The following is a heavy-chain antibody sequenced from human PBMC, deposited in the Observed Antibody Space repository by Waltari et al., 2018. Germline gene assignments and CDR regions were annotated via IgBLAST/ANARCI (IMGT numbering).Heavy chain of an antibody. CDR3: VTVGSSIQAFDYFDN. V-gene: IGHV4-61*02. D-gene: IGHD3-3*02. Sequence: QVQLQESGPGLVKPSQTLSLTCSVSGVSITSGSHYWRWIRPPAGKGLEWIGHIYTSGSTKYNPSLKRRVTISVDTSKNQFSLRLSSVTAADTAVYYCVTVGSSIQAFDYFDNWGQGTLVTVSS. J-gene: IGHJ4*02. CDR1: GVSITSGSHY. CDR2: IYTSGST.